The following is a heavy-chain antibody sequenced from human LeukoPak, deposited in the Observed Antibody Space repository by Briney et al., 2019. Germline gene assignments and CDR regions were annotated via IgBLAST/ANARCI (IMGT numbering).Heavy chain of an antibody. CDR3: AREGQQSYGMDV. Sequence: PGGSLRLSCAASGFTFRNYWITWVRQAPGKGLEWVANIRQGGSEKHYVDSVKGQFTISRDDATNSLYLQMNSLRIEDTAVYYCAREGQQSYGMDVWGQGTTVTVSS. V-gene: IGHV3-7*05. CDR2: IRQGGSEK. D-gene: IGHD6-13*01. J-gene: IGHJ6*02. CDR1: GFTFRNYW.